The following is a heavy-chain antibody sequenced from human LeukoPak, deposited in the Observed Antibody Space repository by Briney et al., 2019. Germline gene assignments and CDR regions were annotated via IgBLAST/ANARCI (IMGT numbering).Heavy chain of an antibody. Sequence: PGGSLRLSCAASGFTFSSYAMSWVRQAPGKGLEWVSAISGSGGSTYYADSVKGRFTISRDNSKNTLYLQMNSLRAEDTAVYYCARDRYYGSGSYYMFDYWGQGTLVTVSS. J-gene: IGHJ4*02. CDR2: ISGSGGST. V-gene: IGHV3-23*01. CDR1: GFTFSSYA. D-gene: IGHD3-10*01. CDR3: ARDRYYGSGSYYMFDY.